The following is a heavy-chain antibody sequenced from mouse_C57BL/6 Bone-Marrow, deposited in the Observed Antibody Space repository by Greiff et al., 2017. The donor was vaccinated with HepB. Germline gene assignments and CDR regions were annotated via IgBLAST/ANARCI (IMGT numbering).Heavy chain of an antibody. V-gene: IGHV1-50*01. Sequence: VKLQQPGAELVKPGASVKLSCKASGYTFTSYWMQWVKQRPGQGLEWIGEIDPPDSYTNYNQKFKGKATLTVDTSSSTAYMQLSSLTSEDSAVYYCASGITTDFDYWGQGTTLTVSS. CDR1: GYTFTSYW. CDR3: ASGITTDFDY. J-gene: IGHJ2*01. CDR2: IDPPDSYT. D-gene: IGHD2-4*01.